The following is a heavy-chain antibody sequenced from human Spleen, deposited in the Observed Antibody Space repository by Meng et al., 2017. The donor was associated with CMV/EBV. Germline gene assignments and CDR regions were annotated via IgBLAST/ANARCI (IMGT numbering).Heavy chain of an antibody. CDR1: GGSTSSYY. V-gene: IGHV4-59*01. D-gene: IGHD5-18*01. CDR3: ARDLGYGFAFDV. CDR2: IYNSGST. J-gene: IGHJ3*01. Sequence: SETLSLTCTVSGGSTSSYYWSWIRQPPGKGLEWIGFIYNSGSTNYNPSLMSRVTILLDTTKNQFSLKMSSVTAADTAVYYCARDLGYGFAFDVWGQGTMVTVSS.